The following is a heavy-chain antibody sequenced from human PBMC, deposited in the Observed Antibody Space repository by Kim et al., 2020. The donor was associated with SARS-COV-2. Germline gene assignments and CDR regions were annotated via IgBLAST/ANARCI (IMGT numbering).Heavy chain of an antibody. CDR1: GGTFSSYA. CDR2: IIPIFGTA. D-gene: IGHD5-12*01. CDR3: ARGGYSGYYYYGMDV. V-gene: IGHV1-69*13. J-gene: IGHJ6*02. Sequence: SVKVSCKASGGTFSSYAISWVRQAPGQGLEWMGGIIPIFGTANYAQKFQGRVTITADESTSTAYMELSSLRSEDTAVYYCARGGYSGYYYYGMDVWGQGTTVTVSS.